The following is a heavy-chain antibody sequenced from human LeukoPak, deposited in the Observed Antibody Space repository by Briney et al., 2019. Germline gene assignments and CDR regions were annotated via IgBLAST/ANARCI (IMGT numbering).Heavy chain of an antibody. CDR1: GFTVSTNY. CDR3: ASYRYGSSFAFDI. J-gene: IGHJ3*02. CDR2: IYSGGST. V-gene: IGHV3-66*01. Sequence: GGSLRLSCGASGFTVSTNYMSWVRQAPGKGLEWVSIIYSGGSTYYADSVKGRFSISRDNSKNTLYLQMNSLRAEDTAVYYCASYRYGSSFAFDIWGQGTMVTISS. D-gene: IGHD6-6*01.